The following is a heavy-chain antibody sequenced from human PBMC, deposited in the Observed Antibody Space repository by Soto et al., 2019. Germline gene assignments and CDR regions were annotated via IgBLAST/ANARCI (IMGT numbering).Heavy chain of an antibody. Sequence: EVQLLESGGGLVQPGGSLRLSCAASGFTFSTYAMSWVRQXPXXXXEWVSGISGGGGSTYYADSVKARFTISRDNSKNTLYLQXXSLRXXXXXXXXXXXXXXXXXXXXDSXXQGTLVTVSS. CDR2: ISGGGGST. V-gene: IGHV3-23*01. J-gene: IGHJ5*01. CDR3: XXXXXXXXXXXDS. CDR1: GFTFSTYA.